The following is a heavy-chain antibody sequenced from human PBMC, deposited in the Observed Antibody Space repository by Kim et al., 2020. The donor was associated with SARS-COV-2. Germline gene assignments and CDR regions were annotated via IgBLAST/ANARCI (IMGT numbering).Heavy chain of an antibody. CDR3: ARMGYVPGP. Sequence: TTIHYADSVKGRCTVSRDNAKNSLFLQMTSLRAEDTAAYYCARMGYVPGPWGQGTLVTVSS. D-gene: IGHD3-10*02. V-gene: IGHV3-11*01. CDR2: TTI. J-gene: IGHJ5*02.